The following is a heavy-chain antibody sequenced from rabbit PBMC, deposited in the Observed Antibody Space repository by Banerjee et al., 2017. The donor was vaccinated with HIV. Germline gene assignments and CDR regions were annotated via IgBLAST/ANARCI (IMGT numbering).Heavy chain of an antibody. CDR1: GLDISSNG. V-gene: IGHV1S45*01. CDR2: INTGSGST. Sequence: QEQLFESAGGLATLGGSLKLSFTASGLDISSNGISWVRQAPGKGLEWIGCINTGSGSTWYASWAKGRFTISKTSSTTVTLQMTSLTAADTATSFCARGSAYAGAGYALWGPGTLVTVS. J-gene: IGHJ4*01. D-gene: IGHD4-2*01. CDR3: ARGSAYAGAGYAL.